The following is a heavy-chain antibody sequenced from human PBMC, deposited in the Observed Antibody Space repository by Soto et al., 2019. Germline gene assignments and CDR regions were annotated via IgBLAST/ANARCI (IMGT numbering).Heavy chain of an antibody. CDR2: ISWNSGSI. V-gene: IGHV3-9*01. D-gene: IGHD2-2*01. CDR1: GFTFDDYA. Sequence: RLSCAASGFTFDDYAMHWVRQAPGKGLEWVSGISWNSGSIGYADSVKGRFTISRDNAKNSLYLQMNSLRAEDTALYYCAKDIRYCSSTSCYPRTAFDIWGQGTMVTVSS. CDR3: AKDIRYCSSTSCYPRTAFDI. J-gene: IGHJ3*02.